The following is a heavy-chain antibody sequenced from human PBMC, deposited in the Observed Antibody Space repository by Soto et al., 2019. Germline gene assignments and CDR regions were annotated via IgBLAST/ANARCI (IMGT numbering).Heavy chain of an antibody. CDR2: ISPMFGAA. CDR1: GGTFNTYA. J-gene: IGHJ4*02. Sequence: QVQLVQSGAEMKKPGSSVKVSCQSSGGTFNTYAMNWVRQAPGQGPEWMGDISPMFGAANYAPKFQGRVTITADESTGTSYMQLRSLTSEDTALYFWAREVQVRTTAFVYCGQGTLVTVSS. D-gene: IGHD3-10*01. CDR3: AREVQVRTTAFVY. V-gene: IGHV1-69*19.